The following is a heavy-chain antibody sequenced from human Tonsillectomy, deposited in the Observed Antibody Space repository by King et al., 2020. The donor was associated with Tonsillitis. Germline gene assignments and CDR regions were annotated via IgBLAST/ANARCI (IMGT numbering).Heavy chain of an antibody. V-gene: IGHV3-49*04. J-gene: IGHJ4*02. CDR3: SRARTGITTPFYFDY. D-gene: IGHD1-7*01. CDR1: GFTFGDYA. CDR2: IRSKLYGGTT. Sequence: VQLVESGGGLVQPGRSLTLSCTASGFTFGDYAMNWVRQAPGKGLEWIGFIRSKLYGGTTEFAASVKGRFTISRDDSKSIAYLQMNSLKTEDTAVYYWSRARTGITTPFYFDYWGQGTLVTVSS.